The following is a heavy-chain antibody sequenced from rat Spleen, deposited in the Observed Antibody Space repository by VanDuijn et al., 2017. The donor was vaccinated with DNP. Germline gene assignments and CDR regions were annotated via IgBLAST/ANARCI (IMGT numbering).Heavy chain of an antibody. D-gene: IGHD1-3*01. CDR2: IWSNGDP. CDR3: VRGDYGN. V-gene: IGHV2-32*01. CDR1: GFSLTMYH. J-gene: IGHJ2*01. Sequence: QVQLKESGPGLVQPSQTLSLTCTVSGFSLTMYHVHWVRQPPGKGLEWMGIIWSNGDPSYDSALKSRLSIHRDTPKSQFFLKIHNLQTEDTATYYCVRGDYGNWGQGVMVTVSS.